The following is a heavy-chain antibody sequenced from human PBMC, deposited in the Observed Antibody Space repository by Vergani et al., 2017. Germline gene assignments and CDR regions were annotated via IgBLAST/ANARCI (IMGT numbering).Heavy chain of an antibody. CDR1: GAYVGSGGYY. V-gene: IGHV4-31*03. CDR3: ARVPLRITMVRGVNWFDP. Sequence: QVQLQESGPGLVKASQTLSLTCSVSGAYVGSGGYYWTWVRQRPGMGLDWIGYIYYSGTTYYNPSLESRLTISLDTSENHLSLKLTSVTDADTAVYYCARVPLRITMVRGVNWFDPWGQGTLVTVSS. CDR2: IYYSGTT. J-gene: IGHJ5*02. D-gene: IGHD3-10*01.